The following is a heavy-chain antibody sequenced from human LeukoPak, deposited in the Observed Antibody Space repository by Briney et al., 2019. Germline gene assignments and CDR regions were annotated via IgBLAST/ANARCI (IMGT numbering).Heavy chain of an antibody. CDR3: ARGVKGQQLGY. CDR2: MNPNSGNT. J-gene: IGHJ4*02. Sequence: ASVKVSCKASGYTFSNYDIIWVRQATGQGLEWMGWMNPNSGNTGYTQNFQGRVTMTRNTSISTACMDLSSLRSEDTAVYYCARGVKGQQLGYWGQGTLVTVSS. CDR1: GYTFSNYD. D-gene: IGHD6-13*01. V-gene: IGHV1-8*01.